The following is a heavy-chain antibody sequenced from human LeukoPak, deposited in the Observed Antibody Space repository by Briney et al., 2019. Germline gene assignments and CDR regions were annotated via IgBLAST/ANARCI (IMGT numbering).Heavy chain of an antibody. CDR3: AREGGSYYFDYYYYMDV. V-gene: IGHV3-49*04. Sequence: GSLRLSCTASGFTFGDYAMSWVRQAPGKGLEWVGFIRSKAYGGTTEYAASVKGRFTISRDDSKSIAYLQMNSLKTEDTAVYYCAREGGSYYFDYYYYMDVWDKGTTVTVSS. CDR1: GFTFGDYA. J-gene: IGHJ6*03. CDR2: IRSKAYGGTT. D-gene: IGHD1-26*01.